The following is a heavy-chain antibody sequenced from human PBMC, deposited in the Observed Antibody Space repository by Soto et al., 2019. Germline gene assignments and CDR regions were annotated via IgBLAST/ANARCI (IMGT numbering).Heavy chain of an antibody. V-gene: IGHV1-69*06. CDR3: ASSAAAGTPYYYGMDV. J-gene: IGHJ6*02. Sequence: SVKVSCKASGGTFSSYAISWVRQAPGQGLEWMGGIIPIFGTANYAQKFQGRVTITADKSTSTAYMELSSLRSEDTAVYYCASSAAAGTPYYYGMDVWGQGTTVTV. CDR1: GGTFSSYA. CDR2: IIPIFGTA. D-gene: IGHD6-13*01.